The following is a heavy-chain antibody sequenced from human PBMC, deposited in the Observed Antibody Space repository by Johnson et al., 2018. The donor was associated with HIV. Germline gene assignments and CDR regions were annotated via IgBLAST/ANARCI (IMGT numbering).Heavy chain of an antibody. CDR1: GFSFDDYA. J-gene: IGHJ3*02. V-gene: IGHV3-9*01. D-gene: IGHD2-21*02. CDR3: ATGVVVTAMNDAFDI. Sequence: VLLVESGGGLVQPGGSLRLSRATSGFSFDDYAMHWVRQGPGKGLAWVDGIRSKGLTIRYVASVKGRFTISRDDATNSLYLQMNSLRAEDTALYYCATGVVVTAMNDAFDIWGQGTMVTVYS. CDR2: IRSKGLTI.